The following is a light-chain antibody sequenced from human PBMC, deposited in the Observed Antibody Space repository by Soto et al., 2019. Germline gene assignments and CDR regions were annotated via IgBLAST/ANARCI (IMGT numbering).Light chain of an antibody. V-gene: IGKV3-11*01. J-gene: IGKJ4*01. CDR1: QSVGSS. CDR2: DSS. Sequence: EIVLTQSPATLSLSPGERATLSCRASQSVGSSLAWYQQKPGQAPRLLINDSSNRATGIPARFSGSGSGTDFTLTISSLEPEDFAVYYCQQYGSSPLTFGGGTKVEIK. CDR3: QQYGSSPLT.